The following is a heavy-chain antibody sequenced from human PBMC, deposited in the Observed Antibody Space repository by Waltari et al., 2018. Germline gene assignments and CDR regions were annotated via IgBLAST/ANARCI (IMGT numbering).Heavy chain of an antibody. D-gene: IGHD3-16*01. J-gene: IGHJ5*02. CDR1: NFTFSRYW. Sequence: DVQLVESGGGSVQPGGSLRLSCVASNFTFSRYWMSWVRQAPGKGREGVANIRHDGDAKDDVDSVKGRFTISRDNAKNSLFLQMNSLKAEDTAVYYCARGGSYINSWGQGTRVTVSS. CDR2: IRHDGDAK. CDR3: ARGGSYINS. V-gene: IGHV3-7*04.